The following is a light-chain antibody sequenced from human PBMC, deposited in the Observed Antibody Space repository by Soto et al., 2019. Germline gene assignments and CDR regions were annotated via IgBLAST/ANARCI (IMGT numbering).Light chain of an antibody. Sequence: LTQPPSVSVAPGQTARISCGGNDIASKSVHWSQQKPGQAPVLVVYDDNDRPSGIPEGLSGSNSGDTATLTISRVEAGDEADYYCQVWDSSSDHYVFGSGTKVTVL. CDR3: QVWDSSSDHYV. CDR2: DDN. J-gene: IGLJ1*01. CDR1: DIASKS. V-gene: IGLV3-21*02.